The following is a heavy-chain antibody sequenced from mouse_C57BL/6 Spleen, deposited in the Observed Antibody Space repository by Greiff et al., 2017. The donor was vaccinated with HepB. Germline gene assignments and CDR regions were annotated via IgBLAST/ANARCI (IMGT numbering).Heavy chain of an antibody. CDR2: IHPNSGST. V-gene: IGHV1-64*01. Sequence: QVQLQQPGAELVKPGASVKLSCKASGYTFTSYWMHWVKQRPGQGLEWIGMIHPNSGSTNYNEKFKSKATLTVDKSSSTAYMQLSSLTSEDSAVYYWAREGYYGSYEGYLDVWGTGTTVTVSS. D-gene: IGHD2-1*01. CDR1: GYTFTSYW. CDR3: AREGYYGSYEGYLDV. J-gene: IGHJ1*03.